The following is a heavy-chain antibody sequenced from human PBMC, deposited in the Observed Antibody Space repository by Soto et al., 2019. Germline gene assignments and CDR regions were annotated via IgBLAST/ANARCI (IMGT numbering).Heavy chain of an antibody. CDR2: ISYDGSNK. Sequence: GGSLRLSCAASGFTFSSYGMHWVRQAPGKGLEWVAVISYDGSNKYYADSVKGRFTISRDNSKNTLYLQMNSLRAEDTAVYHCAKSGKGGTGYDYVWGSYRYQARFDYWGQGTLVTVSS. J-gene: IGHJ4*02. D-gene: IGHD3-16*02. CDR3: AKSGKGGTGYDYVWGSYRYQARFDY. V-gene: IGHV3-30*18. CDR1: GFTFSSYG.